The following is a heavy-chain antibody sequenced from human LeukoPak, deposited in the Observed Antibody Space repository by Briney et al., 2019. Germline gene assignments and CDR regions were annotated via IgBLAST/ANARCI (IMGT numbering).Heavy chain of an antibody. CDR1: GYTFTSYY. Sequence: ASVKVSCKASGYTFTSYYMHWVRQAPGQGLEWMGIINPSGGSTSYAQKFQGRVTMTRDTSTSTVYMELSSLRSEDTAVYYCAKDIFYRSYSNFGDWFDYWGQGTLVTVSS. CDR2: INPSGGST. CDR3: AKDIFYRSYSNFGDWFDY. V-gene: IGHV1-46*01. D-gene: IGHD4-11*01. J-gene: IGHJ4*02.